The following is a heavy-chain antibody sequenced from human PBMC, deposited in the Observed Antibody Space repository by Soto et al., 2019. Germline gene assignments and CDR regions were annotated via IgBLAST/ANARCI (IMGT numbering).Heavy chain of an antibody. Sequence: GGSLRLSCAASGFTFSDHYMDWVRQTPGKGLEWVARIRNKPNSYTTEYAASVKGRFTISRDDSKNSLYLQMNSLKTEDTAVYYCARGSSAIPGTNNFYGMDVWGQGTTVTVSS. CDR2: IRNKPNSYTT. CDR1: GFTFSDHY. V-gene: IGHV3-72*01. D-gene: IGHD1-20*01. CDR3: ARGSSAIPGTNNFYGMDV. J-gene: IGHJ6*02.